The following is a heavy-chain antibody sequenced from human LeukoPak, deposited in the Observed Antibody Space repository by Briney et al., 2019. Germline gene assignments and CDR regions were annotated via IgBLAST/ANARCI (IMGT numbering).Heavy chain of an antibody. V-gene: IGHV3-30*02. J-gene: IGHJ6*03. D-gene: IGHD4-23*01. CDR3: AKDSGGNQFSYYMDV. CDR1: GFTFSNYG. CDR2: IWYDGSNK. Sequence: GGSLRLSCAASGFTFSNYGIHWVRQAPGKGLEWVAFIWYDGSNKYYADSVKGRFTISRDNPKNTLYLQMNSLRAEDTAVYYCAKDSGGNQFSYYMDVWSKGTTVTVSS.